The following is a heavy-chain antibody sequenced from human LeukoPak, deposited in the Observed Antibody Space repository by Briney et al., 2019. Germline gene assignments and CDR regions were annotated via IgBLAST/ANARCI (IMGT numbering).Heavy chain of an antibody. CDR3: ARVHDSSGYYHYFDY. D-gene: IGHD3-22*01. V-gene: IGHV4-31*03. Sequence: SETLSLTCTVSGGSISSGGYSWSWIRQHPGKGLEWIGYIYYSGSTYYNPSLKSRVTISVDTSKNQFSLKLSSVTAADTAVYYCARVHDSSGYYHYFDYWGQGTLVTVSS. J-gene: IGHJ4*02. CDR1: GGSISSGGYS. CDR2: IYYSGST.